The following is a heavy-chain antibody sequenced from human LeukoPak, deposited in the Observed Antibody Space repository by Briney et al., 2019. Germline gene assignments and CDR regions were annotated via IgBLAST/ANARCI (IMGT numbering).Heavy chain of an antibody. CDR1: GGSISSYY. CDR3: ARHSTGGSSWYRPPHYYYYYYMDV. Sequence: SETLSLTCTVSGGSISSYYWSWIRQPPGKGLEWIGYIYYSGSTYYNPSLKSRVTISVDTSKNQFSLKLSSVTAADTAVYYCARHSTGGSSWYRPPHYYYYYYMDVWGKGTTLSVS. CDR2: IYYSGST. V-gene: IGHV4-59*08. J-gene: IGHJ6*03. D-gene: IGHD6-13*01.